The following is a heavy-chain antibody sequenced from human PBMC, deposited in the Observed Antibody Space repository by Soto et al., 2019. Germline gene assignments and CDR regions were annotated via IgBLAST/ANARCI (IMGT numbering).Heavy chain of an antibody. CDR1: GFTFSSYW. J-gene: IGHJ4*02. Sequence: LRLSCAVSGFTFSSYWMHWVRQAPGKGLVWVSRINSDGRSTSYADSVKGRFTISRDNAKNTLYLQMNGLRAEDTAVYYCARDSLNYGIDYWGQGTLVTVSS. V-gene: IGHV3-74*01. D-gene: IGHD4-17*01. CDR2: INSDGRST. CDR3: ARDSLNYGIDY.